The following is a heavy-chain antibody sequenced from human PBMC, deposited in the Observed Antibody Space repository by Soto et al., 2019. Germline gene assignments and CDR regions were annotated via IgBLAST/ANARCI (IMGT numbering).Heavy chain of an antibody. D-gene: IGHD4-17*01. Sequence: QVQLQQWGAGLLKPSETLSLTCAVYGGSFSGYYWSWIRQPPGKGLEWIGEINHSGSTNYNPSLRGRVTITVDTSKNQFSLKLSSVAAADTAVYYCGGGGGGPHDYGDYEGTPTGEYFQHWGQGTLVTVSS. CDR1: GGSFSGYY. V-gene: IGHV4-34*01. J-gene: IGHJ1*01. CDR2: INHSGST. CDR3: GGGGGGPHDYGDYEGTPTGEYFQH.